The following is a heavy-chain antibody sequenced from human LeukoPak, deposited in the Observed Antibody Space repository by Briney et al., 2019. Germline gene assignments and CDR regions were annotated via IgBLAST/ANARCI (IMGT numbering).Heavy chain of an antibody. D-gene: IGHD2-15*01. J-gene: IGHJ4*02. CDR1: GGSVSSSSYY. Sequence: AETLSLTCTVSGGSVSSSSYYWGWIRQPPGKGLQWIGRVYYSGSTYYNPSVKSPVPQSVDTSKNQFSLKMSSVTAAATTLFYCARHRGGSSPSVFDSWGQGTLVTVSS. CDR3: ARHRGGSSPSVFDS. CDR2: VYYSGST. V-gene: IGHV4-39*01.